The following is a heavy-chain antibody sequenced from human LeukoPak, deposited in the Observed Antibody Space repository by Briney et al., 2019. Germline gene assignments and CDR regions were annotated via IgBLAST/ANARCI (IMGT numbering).Heavy chain of an antibody. CDR2: ISSSSSYI. J-gene: IGHJ4*02. V-gene: IGHV3-21*01. CDR3: VKPGYSNNWYPFDY. CDR1: GFTFSSYS. D-gene: IGHD6-13*01. Sequence: GGSLRLSCAASGFTFSSYSMKWVRQAPGKGLEWVSSISSSSSYIYYADSVKGRFTISRDNAKNSLSLQMNSLRAEDTAVYYCVKPGYSNNWYPFDYWGQGTLVTVSS.